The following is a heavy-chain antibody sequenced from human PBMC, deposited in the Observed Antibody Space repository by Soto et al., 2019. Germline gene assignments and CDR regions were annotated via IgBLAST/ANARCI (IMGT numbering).Heavy chain of an antibody. CDR3: ARAYDYPFDF. Sequence: PGGSLRLSCAASGFTFNSYSMNWVRQAPGKGLEWVSYISSSSSAIYYADSVKGRFTISRDNAVNLLYPQMNSLKDEDTAVYFCARAYDYPFDFWGQGTLVTVSS. D-gene: IGHD5-12*01. CDR2: ISSSSSAI. J-gene: IGHJ4*02. CDR1: GFTFNSYS. V-gene: IGHV3-48*02.